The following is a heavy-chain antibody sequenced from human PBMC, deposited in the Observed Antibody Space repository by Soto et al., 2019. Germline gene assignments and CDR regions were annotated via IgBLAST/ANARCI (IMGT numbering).Heavy chain of an antibody. D-gene: IGHD1-7*01. CDR3: ARARTGTTYYYYCMDV. V-gene: IGHV1-69*02. J-gene: IGHJ6*03. CDR1: GGTFSSYT. CDR2: IIPILGIA. Sequence: QVQLVQSGAEVKKPGSSVKVSCKASGGTFSSYTISWVRQAPGQGLEWMGRIIPILGIANYAQKFRGRVTITADKATSTADMELSSLRSENTAVHYCARARTGTTYYYYCMDVWGKGTTVTVSS.